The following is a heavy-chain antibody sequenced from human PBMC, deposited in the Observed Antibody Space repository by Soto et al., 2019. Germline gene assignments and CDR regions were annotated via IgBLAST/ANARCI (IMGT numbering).Heavy chain of an antibody. CDR3: ARDGEYSSSRYYYYGMDV. Sequence: ASVKVSCKASGYTFTSYGISWVRQAPGQGLEWMGWISAYNGNTNYAQKLQGRVTMTTDTSTSTAYMELRSLRSDDTAVYYCARDGEYSSSRYYYYGMDVWGQGTTVNVS. V-gene: IGHV1-18*04. D-gene: IGHD6-6*01. J-gene: IGHJ6*02. CDR1: GYTFTSYG. CDR2: ISAYNGNT.